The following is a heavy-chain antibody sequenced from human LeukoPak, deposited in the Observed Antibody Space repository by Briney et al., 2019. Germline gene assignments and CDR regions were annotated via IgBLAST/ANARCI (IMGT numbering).Heavy chain of an antibody. CDR1: GFTFSSYG. V-gene: IGHV3-23*01. D-gene: IGHD2-2*01. CDR2: IGGSIGST. J-gene: IGHJ4*02. Sequence: GGSLRLSCAASGFTFSSYGMHWVRQGPGKGLEWVSAIGGSIGSTFYTDSVKGRFTISRDNSKNTLSLQMNSLRVEDTAVYYCVKDFVVVPGLVNYFDYWGQGTLVTVSS. CDR3: VKDFVVVPGLVNYFDY.